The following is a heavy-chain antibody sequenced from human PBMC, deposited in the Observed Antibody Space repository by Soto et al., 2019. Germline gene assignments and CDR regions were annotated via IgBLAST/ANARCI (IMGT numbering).Heavy chain of an antibody. D-gene: IGHD2-15*01. CDR3: ARGRGGSGSSNNWLDP. J-gene: IGHJ5*02. CDR1: GGSISSHY. Sequence: SQPMSVTWTVSGGSISSHYCSCIMQPQRKGLEWIGNIYFSGSTNYNPSLKSRVTISVDTSKNQFSLKLSSVTAADTAVYYCARGRGGSGSSNNWLDPWGQGTLVTVS. V-gene: IGHV4-59*11. CDR2: IYFSGST.